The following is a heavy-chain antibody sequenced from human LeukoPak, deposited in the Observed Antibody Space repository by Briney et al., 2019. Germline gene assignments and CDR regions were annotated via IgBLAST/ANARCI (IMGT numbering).Heavy chain of an antibody. D-gene: IGHD6-6*01. V-gene: IGHV4-39*07. CDR1: GGSISTANYY. Sequence: PSETLSLTCTVSGGSISTANYYWGWVRQPPGKGLEWIGNIFYSGSTYYSPPLKSRLTISLDTSRNQFSLRLNSVTAADTAVYYCARDLGIAARPDYWGQGTLVTVSS. CDR2: IFYSGST. CDR3: ARDLGIAARPDY. J-gene: IGHJ4*02.